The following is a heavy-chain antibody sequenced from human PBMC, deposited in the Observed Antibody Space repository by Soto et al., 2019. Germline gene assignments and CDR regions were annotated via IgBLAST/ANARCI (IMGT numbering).Heavy chain of an antibody. CDR1: GFTFSSYG. V-gene: IGHV3-30*18. Sequence: GGSLRLSCAASGFTFSSYGMHWVRQAPGKGLEWVAVISYDGSNKYYADSVKGRFTISRDNSKNTLYLQMNSLRAEDTAVYYCAKDNSMYYDILTGYYSRFGTTRGGYYYYGMDVWGQGTTVTVSS. CDR3: AKDNSMYYDILTGYYSRFGTTRGGYYYYGMDV. J-gene: IGHJ6*02. CDR2: ISYDGSNK. D-gene: IGHD3-9*01.